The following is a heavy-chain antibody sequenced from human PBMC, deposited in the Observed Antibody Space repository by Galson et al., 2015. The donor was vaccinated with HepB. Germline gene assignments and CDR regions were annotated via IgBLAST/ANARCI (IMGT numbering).Heavy chain of an antibody. CDR3: ARAPFYDSAGFVDY. CDR2: ISNDGDHK. D-gene: IGHD3-22*01. CDR1: GFTFSSYT. J-gene: IGHJ4*02. V-gene: IGHV3-30-3*01. Sequence: SLRLSCAASGFTFSSYTFHWVRQAPGKGLEWVSLISNDGDHKFYGDSVKGRFTISRDNSKNMVYLQMNSLRPEDTALYYCARAPFYDSAGFVDYWGQGTLVTVSS.